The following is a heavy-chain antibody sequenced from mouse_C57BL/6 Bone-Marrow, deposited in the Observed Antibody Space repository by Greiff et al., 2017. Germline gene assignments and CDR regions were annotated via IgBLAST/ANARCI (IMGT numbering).Heavy chain of an antibody. CDR2: ISNGGGST. V-gene: IGHV5-12*01. D-gene: IGHD2-2*01. CDR1: GFTFSDYY. Sequence: EVMLVESGGGLVQPGGSLKLSCAASGFTFSDYYMYWVRQTPEKRLEWVAYISNGGGSTYYPDTVKGRFTISRDNAKNTLYLQMSRLKSEDTAMYYCARRSTMVTLDYWGQGTTLTVSS. J-gene: IGHJ2*01. CDR3: ARRSTMVTLDY.